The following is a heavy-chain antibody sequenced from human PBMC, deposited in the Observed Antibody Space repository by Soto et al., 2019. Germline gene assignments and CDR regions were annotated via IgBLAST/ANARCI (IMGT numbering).Heavy chain of an antibody. CDR3: ARGDNTGYYGMDV. CDR1: GFTFSSYS. J-gene: IGHJ6*02. CDR2: ITISSSYI. D-gene: IGHD1-20*01. V-gene: IGHV3-21*01. Sequence: GGSLRLSCAASGFTFSSYSMNWVRHAPGKGLDIVSSITISSSYIYYADSVKGRFTISRDNPKNSLYLQMNSLRAEDTAVYYWARGDNTGYYGMDVWGQGTTVSV.